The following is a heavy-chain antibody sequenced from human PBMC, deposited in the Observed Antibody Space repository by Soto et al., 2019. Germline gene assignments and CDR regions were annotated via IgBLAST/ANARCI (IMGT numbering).Heavy chain of an antibody. Sequence: EVQLVQSGAEVKKPGESLKISCQGSGYSFSTYWIAWVRQMPGKGLEWMGILYPGDSDTRYSPSFQGQVTISADKSSTTAYLQWSSLKASDTAMYYCARLPGDSSGYSDYWGQGTLVTVSS. D-gene: IGHD3-22*01. CDR1: GYSFSTYW. V-gene: IGHV5-51*03. J-gene: IGHJ4*02. CDR2: LYPGDSDT. CDR3: ARLPGDSSGYSDY.